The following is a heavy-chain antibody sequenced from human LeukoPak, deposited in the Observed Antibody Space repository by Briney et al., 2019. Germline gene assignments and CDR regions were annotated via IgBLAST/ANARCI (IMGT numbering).Heavy chain of an antibody. J-gene: IGHJ4*02. CDR2: IYYSGST. D-gene: IGHD3-22*01. CDR1: GGSISSSSYY. Sequence: SETLSLTCTVSGGSISSSSYYWGWIRQPPGKGLEWIGSIYYSGSTYYNPSLKSRVTISVDTSKNQFSLKLSSVTAADTAVYYCARRNDYYDSSGYYPLLDYWGQGTLVTVSS. V-gene: IGHV4-39*01. CDR3: ARRNDYYDSSGYYPLLDY.